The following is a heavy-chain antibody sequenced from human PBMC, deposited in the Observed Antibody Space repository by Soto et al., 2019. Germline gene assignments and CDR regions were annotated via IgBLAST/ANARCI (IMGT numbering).Heavy chain of an antibody. CDR3: ARDLLTHIVVVTHNWFDP. CDR2: ISSSSSYI. J-gene: IGHJ5*02. CDR1: GFTFSSYS. Sequence: PAGSLRLSCSAWGFTFSSYSMNWVRQAPGKGLEWVSSISSSSSYIYYADSVKGRFTISRDNAKNSLYLQMNSLRAEDTAVYYCARDLLTHIVVVTHNWFDPWGQGTLVTVSS. D-gene: IGHD2-21*02. V-gene: IGHV3-21*01.